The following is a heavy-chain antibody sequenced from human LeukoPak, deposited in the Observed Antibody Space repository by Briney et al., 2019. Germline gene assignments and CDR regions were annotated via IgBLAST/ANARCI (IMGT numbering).Heavy chain of an antibody. D-gene: IGHD5-18*01. J-gene: IGHJ4*02. Sequence: PSETLSLTCNVSGGSISSNKYYWGWIRQPPGKALEWVGSVFYSGTTYYNPSLKSRVTISVDTSKNQFSLKLSSVTAADTAVYYCARARHGYIYGYRPNELGHFFDYWGQGTLVTVSS. CDR2: VFYSGTT. CDR1: GGSISSNKYY. CDR3: ARARHGYIYGYRPNELGHFFDY. V-gene: IGHV4-39*07.